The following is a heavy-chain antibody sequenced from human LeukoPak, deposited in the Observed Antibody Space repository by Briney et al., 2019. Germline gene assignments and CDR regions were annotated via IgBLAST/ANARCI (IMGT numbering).Heavy chain of an antibody. CDR1: GGSISSSSYY. D-gene: IGHD3-16*02. V-gene: IGHV4-39*07. J-gene: IGHJ4*02. CDR2: IYYSGST. Sequence: PSETLSLTCTVSGGSISSSSYYWGWIRQPPGKGLEWIGSIYYSGSTYYNPSLKSRVTISVDTSKNQFSLKLSSVTAADTAVYYCARGSPFSKYLRGSYRSCYFDYWGQGTLVTVSS. CDR3: ARGSPFSKYLRGSYRSCYFDY.